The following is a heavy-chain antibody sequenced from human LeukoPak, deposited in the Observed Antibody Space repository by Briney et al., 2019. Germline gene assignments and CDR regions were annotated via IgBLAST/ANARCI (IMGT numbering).Heavy chain of an antibody. CDR2: ISAYNGNT. J-gene: IGHJ4*02. CDR1: GYTFTSYG. D-gene: IGHD2-2*01. Sequence: GASVKVSCKASGYTFTSYGISWVRQAPGQGLEWMGWISAYNGNTNYAQKLQGRVTMTTDTSTSTAYMELRSLRSDDTAVYYCARGIFGGGYCSSTSCPAFDYWGQGTLVTVSS. CDR3: ARGIFGGGYCSSTSCPAFDY. V-gene: IGHV1-18*01.